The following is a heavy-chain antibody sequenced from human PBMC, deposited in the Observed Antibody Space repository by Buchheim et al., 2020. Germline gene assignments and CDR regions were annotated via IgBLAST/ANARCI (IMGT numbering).Heavy chain of an antibody. CDR1: GGSISSYY. D-gene: IGHD4-11*01. Sequence: QVQLQESGPGLVKPSETLSLTCTVSGGSISSYYWSWIRQPPGKGLEWIGYIYYSGSTNYNPSLKSRVTISVDTSKNQFSLKLSSATAADTAVYYCAREATVDYYYYYGMDVWGQGTT. J-gene: IGHJ6*02. CDR2: IYYSGST. V-gene: IGHV4-59*01. CDR3: AREATVDYYYYYGMDV.